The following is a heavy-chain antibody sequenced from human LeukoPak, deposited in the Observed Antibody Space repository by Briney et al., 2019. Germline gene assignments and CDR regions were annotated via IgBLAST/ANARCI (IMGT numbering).Heavy chain of an antibody. J-gene: IGHJ4*02. V-gene: IGHV3-30*18. Sequence: GGSLRLSCAASGFTFSSCGMHWVRQAPGKGLEWVAVTSYDGSKKFYADSVKGRFTISRDNSKNTLYLQMNSLRAEDTAVYYCAKPYYYGSGTPSYFDYWGQGTLVTVSS. CDR2: TSYDGSKK. CDR3: AKPYYYGSGTPSYFDY. CDR1: GFTFSSCG. D-gene: IGHD3-10*01.